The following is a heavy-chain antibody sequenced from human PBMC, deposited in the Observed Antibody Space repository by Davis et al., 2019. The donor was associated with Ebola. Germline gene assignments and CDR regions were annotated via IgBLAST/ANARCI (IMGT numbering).Heavy chain of an antibody. D-gene: IGHD3-10*01. CDR3: ARGNILLWFGVPNPRPWFDP. CDR2: IKQDGSET. Sequence: GESLKISCAASGFTFSDYWMTWVRQAPGKGLEWVASIKQDGSETYYVDSVKGRVTISRDNAKNSLYLQMNRLRAEDTAVYYCARGNILLWFGVPNPRPWFDPWGQGTPVTVSS. J-gene: IGHJ5*02. V-gene: IGHV3-7*03. CDR1: GFTFSDYW.